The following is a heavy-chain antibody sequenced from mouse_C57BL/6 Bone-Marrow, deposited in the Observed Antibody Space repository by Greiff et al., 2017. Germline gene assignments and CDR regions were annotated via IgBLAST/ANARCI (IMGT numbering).Heavy chain of an antibody. CDR3: ARWAGGYAMDY. D-gene: IGHD1-1*02. J-gene: IGHJ4*01. Sequence: QVQLQQSGAELVRPGASVKLSCKASGYTFTDYYINWVKQRPGQGLEWIARIYPGSGNTYYNEKFKGKATLTAEKASSTAYMQLSSLTSEDSAVYCCARWAGGYAMDYWGQGTSVTVSS. CDR1: GYTFTDYY. V-gene: IGHV1-76*01. CDR2: IYPGSGNT.